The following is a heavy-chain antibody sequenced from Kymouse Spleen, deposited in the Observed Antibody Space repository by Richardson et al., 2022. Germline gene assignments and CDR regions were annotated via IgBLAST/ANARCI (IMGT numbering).Heavy chain of an antibody. CDR1: GFTFSGSA. J-gene: IGHJ3*02. V-gene: IGHV3-73*02. D-gene: IGHD2-2*02. CDR3: TRAYCSSTSCYAFDI. CDR2: IRSKANSYAT. Sequence: EVQLVESGGGLVQPGGSLKLSCAASGFTFSGSAMHWVRQASGKGLEWVGRIRSKANSYATAYAASVKGRFTISRDDSKNTAYLQMNSLKTEDTAVYYCTRAYCSSTSCYAFDIWGQGTMVTVSS.